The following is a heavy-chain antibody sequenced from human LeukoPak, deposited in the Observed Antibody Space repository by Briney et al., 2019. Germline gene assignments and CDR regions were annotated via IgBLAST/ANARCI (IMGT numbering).Heavy chain of an antibody. CDR3: ARDGYSYGLYFDL. CDR1: GGSFSGYY. Sequence: PSETLSLTCAVYGGSFSGYYWSWIRQPPGKGLEWIGEINHSGSTNYNPSLKSRVTISVDTSKNQFSLKLSSVTAADTAVYYCARDGYSYGLYFDLWGRGTLVTVSS. CDR2: INHSGST. D-gene: IGHD5-18*01. V-gene: IGHV4-34*01. J-gene: IGHJ2*01.